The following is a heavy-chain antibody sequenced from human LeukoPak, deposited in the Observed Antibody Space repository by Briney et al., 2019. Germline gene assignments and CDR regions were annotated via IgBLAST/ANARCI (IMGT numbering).Heavy chain of an antibody. V-gene: IGHV1-2*02. CDR2: ITPDSGGT. Sequence: GASVTVSCTASGDTFTGYYMHWVRHAPGRGLEWMGWITPDSGGTNYAQKFQGRVTMTRDTSISTTYMELSRLRSDDTAVYYCARTRNYNWNDIVDYWGQGTLVTVSS. CDR1: GDTFTGYY. J-gene: IGHJ4*02. CDR3: ARTRNYNWNDIVDY. D-gene: IGHD1-20*01.